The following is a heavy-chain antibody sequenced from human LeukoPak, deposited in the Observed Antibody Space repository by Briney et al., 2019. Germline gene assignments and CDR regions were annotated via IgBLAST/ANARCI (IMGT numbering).Heavy chain of an antibody. Sequence: GGSLRLSCAASGFTFSDYCMSWIRQAPGKGLEWVSAISGSGGSTYYADSVKGRFTISRDNSKNTLYLQMNSLRAEDTAVYYCAKSGAGGAFYYYMDVWGKGTTVTISS. CDR2: ISGSGGST. J-gene: IGHJ6*03. CDR1: GFTFSDYC. CDR3: AKSGAGGAFYYYMDV. V-gene: IGHV3-23*01. D-gene: IGHD3-10*01.